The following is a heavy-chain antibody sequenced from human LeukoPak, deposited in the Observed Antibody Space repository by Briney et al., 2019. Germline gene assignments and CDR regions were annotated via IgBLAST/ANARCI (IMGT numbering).Heavy chain of an antibody. J-gene: IGHJ6*03. CDR1: GGSISSSSYY. CDR3: ARDRSNYGGLLLYTNYYYMDV. CDR2: IYYSGST. Sequence: SETLSLTCTVSGGSISSSSYYWGWIRQPPGKGLEWIGSIYYSGSTNYNPSLKSRVTISVDTSKNQFSLKLSSVTAADTAVYYCARDRSNYGGLLLYTNYYYMDVWGKGTTVTVSS. D-gene: IGHD4-11*01. V-gene: IGHV4-39*07.